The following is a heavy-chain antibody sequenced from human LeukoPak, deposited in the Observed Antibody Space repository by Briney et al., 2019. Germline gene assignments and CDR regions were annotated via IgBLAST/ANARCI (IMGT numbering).Heavy chain of an antibody. CDR1: GFTFSSYS. J-gene: IGHJ4*02. CDR3: ATARGSGWVNFDY. CDR2: ISSSSSYI. V-gene: IGHV3-21*01. Sequence: PGGSLRLSCAASGFTFSSYSMNWVRQAPGKGLEWVSSISSSSSYIYYADSVKGRFTISRDNAKNSLYLQMNSLRAEDTAVYYCATARGSGWVNFDYWGQGTLITVSS. D-gene: IGHD6-19*01.